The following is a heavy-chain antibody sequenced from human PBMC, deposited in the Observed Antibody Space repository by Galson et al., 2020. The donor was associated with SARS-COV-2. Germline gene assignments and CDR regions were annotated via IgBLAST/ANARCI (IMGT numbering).Heavy chain of an antibody. J-gene: IGHJ4*02. Sequence: PGGSLRLSCAASGFRFSNNWMSWVRQAPGKGLQWVANIKQDGSDRYYVDSVRGWFTISSDYAKNSVYLQMNNLRADDTAVYYCARDEDGYNDVWGQGTLVAVSS. D-gene: IGHD5-12*01. CDR1: GFRFSNNW. CDR2: IKQDGSDR. CDR3: ARDEDGYNDV. V-gene: IGHV3-7*01.